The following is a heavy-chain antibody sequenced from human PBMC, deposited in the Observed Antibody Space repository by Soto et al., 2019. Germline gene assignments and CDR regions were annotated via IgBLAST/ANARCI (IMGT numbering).Heavy chain of an antibody. V-gene: IGHV1-46*03. Sequence: QVQLVQSGAEVKKPGASVKVSCKASGYTFTSYYMHWVRQAPGQGLEWMAIINPSGGSTSYAQKFQGRVTMTRDTYTSTVYMELSSLRSEDTAVYYCASEVTGSYGRFDYWGQGTLVTVSS. J-gene: IGHJ4*02. CDR2: INPSGGST. D-gene: IGHD1-26*01. CDR1: GYTFTSYY. CDR3: ASEVTGSYGRFDY.